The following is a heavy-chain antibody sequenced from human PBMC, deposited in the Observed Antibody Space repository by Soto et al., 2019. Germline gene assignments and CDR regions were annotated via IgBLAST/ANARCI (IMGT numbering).Heavy chain of an antibody. Sequence: PGGSLRLSCAASGFTFSSYSMNWVRQAPGKGLEWVSSISSSSSSYIYYADSVKGRFTISRDNAKNSLYLQMNSLRAEDTAVYYCARVTGIAAAGKIDYWGQGTLVTVS. J-gene: IGHJ4*02. CDR3: ARVTGIAAAGKIDY. D-gene: IGHD6-13*01. CDR2: ISSSSSSYI. V-gene: IGHV3-21*01. CDR1: GFTFSSYS.